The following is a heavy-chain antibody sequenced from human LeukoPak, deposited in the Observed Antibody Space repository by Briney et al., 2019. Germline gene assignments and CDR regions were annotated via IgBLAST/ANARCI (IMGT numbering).Heavy chain of an antibody. CDR2: VIPIFGTA. J-gene: IGHJ4*02. D-gene: IGHD6-19*01. V-gene: IGHV1-69*13. CDR3: ARGVFIAVAGFDY. CDR1: GGTFSSYA. Sequence: SVKVSCKASGGTFSSYAISWVRQAPGQGLEWMGGVIPIFGTANYAQKFQGRVTITADESTSTAYMELSSLRSEDTAVYYCARGVFIAVAGFDYWGQGTLVTVSS.